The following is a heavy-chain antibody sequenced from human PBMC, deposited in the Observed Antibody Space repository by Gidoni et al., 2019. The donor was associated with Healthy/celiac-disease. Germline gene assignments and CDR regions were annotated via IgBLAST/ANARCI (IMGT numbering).Heavy chain of an antibody. CDR3: ARVLYIYGAGDDAFDI. Sequence: QVQLVESGGGVVQPGRSLRLSCAASGFTFSSYAMHWVRQAPGKGLEWVAVISYDGSNKYYGDSVKGRFTISRDNSKSTLYLQMNSLRAEDTAVYYCARVLYIYGAGDDAFDIWGQGTMVTVSS. CDR1: GFTFSSYA. J-gene: IGHJ3*02. CDR2: ISYDGSNK. V-gene: IGHV3-30*01. D-gene: IGHD5-18*01.